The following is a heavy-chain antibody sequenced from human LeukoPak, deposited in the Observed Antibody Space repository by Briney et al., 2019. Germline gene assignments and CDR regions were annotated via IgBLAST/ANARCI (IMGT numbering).Heavy chain of an antibody. D-gene: IGHD1-26*01. V-gene: IGHV1-2*02. CDR2: INPNSGGT. J-gene: IGHJ5*02. CDR1: GYTFTGYY. Sequence: GSVKVSCKASGYTFTGYYMHWVRQAPGQGLEWMGWINPNSGGTNYAQKFQGRVTMTRDTSISTAYMELSRLRSDDTAVYYCAASGSYYENWFDPWGQGTLVTVSS. CDR3: AASGSYYENWFDP.